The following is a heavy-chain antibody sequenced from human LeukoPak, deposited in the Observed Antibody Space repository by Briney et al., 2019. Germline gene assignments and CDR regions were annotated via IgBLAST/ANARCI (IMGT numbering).Heavy chain of an antibody. Sequence: LRLSCAASGFTFSNAWMSWVRQAPGKGLEWIGYIYYSGSTNYNPSLKSRVTISVDTSKNQFSLKLSSVTAADTAVYYCARETAAVDYYYYMDVWGKGTTVTVSS. V-gene: IGHV4-59*01. CDR2: IYYSGST. CDR3: ARETAAVDYYYYMDV. J-gene: IGHJ6*03. D-gene: IGHD5-18*01. CDR1: GFTFSNAW.